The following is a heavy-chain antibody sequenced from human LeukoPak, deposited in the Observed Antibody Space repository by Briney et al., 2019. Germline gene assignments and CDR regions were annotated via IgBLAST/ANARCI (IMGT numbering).Heavy chain of an antibody. CDR2: IYYSGST. V-gene: IGHV4-30-2*03. D-gene: IGHD3-10*01. CDR1: GGSISSGGYY. CDR3: ARLRTYYYGSGNLYYFDY. J-gene: IGHJ4*02. Sequence: SQTLSLTCTVSGGSISSGGYYWSWIRQPPGKGLEWIGYIYYSGSTYYNPSLKSRVTISVDTSKNQFSLKLSSVTAADTAVYYCARLRTYYYGSGNLYYFDYWGQGTLVTVSS.